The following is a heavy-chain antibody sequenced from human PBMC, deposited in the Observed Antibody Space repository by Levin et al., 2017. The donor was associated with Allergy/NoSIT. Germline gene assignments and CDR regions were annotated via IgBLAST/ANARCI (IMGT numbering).Heavy chain of an antibody. CDR1: GGSISSSSYY. CDR3: ARDQGYCTSSSCHGMAFDI. Sequence: SETLSLTCTVSGGSISSSSYYWGWIRQPPGKGLEWIGNIYNSGSTYYNPSLKSRVTISVDTSKNQFSLKLSSVTAADAAVYYCARDQGYCTSSSCHGMAFDIWGEGTVVTVSS. J-gene: IGHJ3*02. V-gene: IGHV4-39*02. D-gene: IGHD2-2*01. CDR2: IYNSGST.